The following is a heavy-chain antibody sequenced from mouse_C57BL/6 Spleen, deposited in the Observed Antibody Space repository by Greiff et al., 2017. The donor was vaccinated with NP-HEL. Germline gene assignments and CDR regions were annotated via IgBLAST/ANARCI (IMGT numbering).Heavy chain of an antibody. J-gene: IGHJ1*03. Sequence: VQLQQSGAELVRPGASVKLSCTASGFNIKDDYMHWVKQRPEQGLEWIGWIDPENGDTEYASKFQGKATITADTSSNTAYLQLSSLTSEDTAVYYCTTDGYGKRYFDVWGTGTTVTVSS. CDR2: IDPENGDT. CDR3: TTDGYGKRYFDV. D-gene: IGHD2-1*01. V-gene: IGHV14-4*01. CDR1: GFNIKDDY.